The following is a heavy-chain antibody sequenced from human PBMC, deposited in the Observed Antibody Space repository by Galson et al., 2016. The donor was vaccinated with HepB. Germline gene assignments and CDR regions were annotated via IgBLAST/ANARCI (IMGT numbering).Heavy chain of an antibody. CDR2: VNTDGSGA. J-gene: IGHJ4*02. CDR1: GFTFSSFS. Sequence: SLRLSCAVSGFTFSSFSMNWVRQAPGKGLVWLSRVNTDGSGADYADSVKGRFTISSDNSKNTLYLEMNSLRAEDTAVYYCARDNWDDAGCSVDHWGQGTLVTVSS. D-gene: IGHD1-20*01. CDR3: ARDNWDDAGCSVDH. V-gene: IGHV3-74*01.